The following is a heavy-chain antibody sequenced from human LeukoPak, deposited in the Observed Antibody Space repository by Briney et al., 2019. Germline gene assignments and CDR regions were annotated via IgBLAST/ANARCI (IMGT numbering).Heavy chain of an antibody. CDR1: GFTFSSYW. CDR3: ARKSCYDSSGYYPEAFDY. V-gene: IGHV3-7*03. CDR2: IKQDGSEK. Sequence: GGSLRLSCAASGFTFSSYWMSWVRQAPGKGLEWVANIKQDGSEKYYVDSVKGRFTISRDNAKNSLYLQMNSPRAEDTAVYYCARKSCYDSSGYYPEAFDYWGQGTLVTVSS. J-gene: IGHJ4*02. D-gene: IGHD3-22*01.